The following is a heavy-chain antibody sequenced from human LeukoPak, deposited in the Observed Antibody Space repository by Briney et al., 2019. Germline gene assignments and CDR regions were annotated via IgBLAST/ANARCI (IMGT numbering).Heavy chain of an antibody. CDR2: IYPGDSDT. CDR1: GYRFTSYW. Sequence: GASLKISCKGSGYRFTSYWIAWVRQMPGKGLEWMGIIYPGDSDTKYSPSFQGQITISADKSITTAYLQWSSLKASDTAMYYCARLGTPGTTDFDYWGQGTLATVSS. D-gene: IGHD1-1*01. J-gene: IGHJ4*02. CDR3: ARLGTPGTTDFDY. V-gene: IGHV5-51*01.